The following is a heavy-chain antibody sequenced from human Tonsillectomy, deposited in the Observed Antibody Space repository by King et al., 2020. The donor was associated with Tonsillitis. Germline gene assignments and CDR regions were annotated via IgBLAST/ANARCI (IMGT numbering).Heavy chain of an antibody. CDR3: ARAVGLVNVDY. CDR2: ISSSSSHI. CDR1: GFTFSSYT. J-gene: IGHJ4*02. Sequence: VQLVESGGGPVKPGGSLRLSCAASGFTFSSYTMNWVRQAPGRGLEWVSCISSSSSHIYYADSVKGRFTISRDNAKNSVYLQMNSLRAEDTAVYYCARAVGLVNVDYWGQGSLSPSPQ. D-gene: IGHD3/OR15-3a*01. V-gene: IGHV3-21*06.